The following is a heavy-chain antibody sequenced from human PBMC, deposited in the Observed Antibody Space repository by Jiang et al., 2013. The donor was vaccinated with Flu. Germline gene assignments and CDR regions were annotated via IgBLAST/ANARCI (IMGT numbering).Heavy chain of an antibody. CDR3: ARGRVGAAI. CDR1: GYSFTTYD. Sequence: GAEVKKPGDSVKVSCKASGYSFTTYDVSWVRKAAGQGLEWMGWMNTTRGKTGYKENFQGRVTMTSDTSKRTAYMELNSLTTDDTAVYYCARGRVGAAIWGQGTQVTVSS. V-gene: IGHV1-8*01. J-gene: IGHJ4*02. D-gene: IGHD2-15*01. CDR2: MNTTRGKT.